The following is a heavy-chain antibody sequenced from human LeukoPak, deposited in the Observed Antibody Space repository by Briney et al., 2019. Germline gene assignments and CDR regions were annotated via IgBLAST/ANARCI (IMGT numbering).Heavy chain of an antibody. CDR1: GFTFSSYW. J-gene: IGHJ4*02. Sequence: GGSLRLSCAASGFTFSSYWMSWVRQAPGKGLEWVANIKRDGSEKYYVDFVKGRFTISRDNAKNSLYLQMNSLRAEDTAVYYCARDPTSFGPTVTTDYWGQGTLVTVSS. CDR2: IKRDGSEK. V-gene: IGHV3-7*01. D-gene: IGHD4-17*01. CDR3: ARDPTSFGPTVTTDY.